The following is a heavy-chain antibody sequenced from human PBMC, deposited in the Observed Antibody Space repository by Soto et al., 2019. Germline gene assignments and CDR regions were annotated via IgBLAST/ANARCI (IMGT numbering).Heavy chain of an antibody. CDR2: IYYSGNT. CDR1: GDSLRPNY. V-gene: IGHV4-59*01. Sequence: SETLSLTCTVSGDSLRPNYWSWIRQPPGKGLEWIGNIYYSGNTNYNPSLKNRVTISVDTSNNQSFLQLNSVTAADTAIYYCARDLSHHFWGQGTLVTVSS. CDR3: ARDLSHHF. J-gene: IGHJ4*02.